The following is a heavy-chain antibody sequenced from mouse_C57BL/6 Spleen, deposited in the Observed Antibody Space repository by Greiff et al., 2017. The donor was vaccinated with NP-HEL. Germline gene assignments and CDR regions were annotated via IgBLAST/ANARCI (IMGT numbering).Heavy chain of an antibody. CDR2: ISSGSSTI. D-gene: IGHD2-3*01. J-gene: IGHJ2*01. CDR3: ARGGDGYSDY. CDR1: GFTFSDYG. Sequence: EVKLMESGGGLVKPGGSLKLSCAASGFTFSDYGMHWVRQAPEKGLEWVAYISSGSSTIYYADTVKGRFTISRDNAKNTLFLQMTSLRSEDTAMYYCARGGDGYSDYWGQGTTLTVSS. V-gene: IGHV5-17*01.